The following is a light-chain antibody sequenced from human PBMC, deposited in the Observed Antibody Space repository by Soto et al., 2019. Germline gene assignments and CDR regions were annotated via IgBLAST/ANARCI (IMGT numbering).Light chain of an antibody. CDR1: SSDVVGYNY. V-gene: IGLV2-14*01. J-gene: IGLJ1*01. CDR2: EVS. CDR3: SSHTSSNTRV. Sequence: QSALTQPASVSGSPGQSITISCTGTSSDVVGYNYVSWYQQHPGKAPKLMIYEVSNRPSGVSYRFSGSKSGNTASLTISGLQAEDEADYYCSSHTSSNTRVFGTGTKLTVL.